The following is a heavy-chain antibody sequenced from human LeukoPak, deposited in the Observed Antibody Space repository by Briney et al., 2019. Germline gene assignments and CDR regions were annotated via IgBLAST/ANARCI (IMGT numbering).Heavy chain of an antibody. J-gene: IGHJ6*02. V-gene: IGHV3-23*01. D-gene: IGHD3-10*01. Sequence: GGSLRLSCAASGFTFSSYAMSWVRQAPGKGLEWVSAISGSGGSTYYADSVKGRFTISRDNSKNTLYLQMNSLRAEDTAVYYCARDLESQNVWFGEYGMDVWGQGTTVTVSS. CDR1: GFTFSSYA. CDR2: ISGSGGST. CDR3: ARDLESQNVWFGEYGMDV.